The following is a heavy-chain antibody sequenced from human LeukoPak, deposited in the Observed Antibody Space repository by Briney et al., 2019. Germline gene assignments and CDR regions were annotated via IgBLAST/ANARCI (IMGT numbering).Heavy chain of an antibody. CDR1: GYTFTGYY. D-gene: IGHD6-19*01. CDR2: INTNTGNP. Sequence: GASVKVSCKASGYTFTGYYMHWVRQAPGQGLEWMGWINTNTGNPTYAQGFTGRFVFSLDTSVSTAYLQISSLKAEDTAVYYCARVDYSSGWYGDYWGQGTLVTVSS. V-gene: IGHV7-4-1*02. CDR3: ARVDYSSGWYGDY. J-gene: IGHJ4*02.